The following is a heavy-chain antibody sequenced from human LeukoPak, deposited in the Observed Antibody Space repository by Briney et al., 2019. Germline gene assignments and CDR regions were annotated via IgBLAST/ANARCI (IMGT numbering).Heavy chain of an antibody. J-gene: IGHJ4*02. Sequence: LSLTCTVSGGSISSYYWSWFRQAPGKGLEWVGFIRSKAYGGTTEYAASVKGRFTISRDDSKSIAYLQMNSLKTEDTAVYYCTTTTRGYSYGYYYFDYWGQGTLVTVSS. D-gene: IGHD5-18*01. V-gene: IGHV3-49*03. CDR2: IRSKAYGGTT. CDR3: TTTTRGYSYGYYYFDY. CDR1: GGSISSYY.